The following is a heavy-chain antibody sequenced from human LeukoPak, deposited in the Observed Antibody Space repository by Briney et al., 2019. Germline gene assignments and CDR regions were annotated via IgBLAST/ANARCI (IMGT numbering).Heavy chain of an antibody. Sequence: GGSLRLSCAASGFTFSSYAMSWVRQAPGKGLEWVAVIWYDGSNKYYADSVKGRFTISRDNSKNTLYLQMNSLRAEDTAVYYCARVVDGDGYNFIDYWGQGTLVTVSS. V-gene: IGHV3-33*08. CDR2: IWYDGSNK. CDR3: ARVVDGDGYNFIDY. CDR1: GFTFSSYA. J-gene: IGHJ4*02. D-gene: IGHD5-24*01.